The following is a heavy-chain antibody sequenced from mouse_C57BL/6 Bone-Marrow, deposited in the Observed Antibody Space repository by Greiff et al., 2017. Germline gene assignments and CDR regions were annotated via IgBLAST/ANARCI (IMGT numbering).Heavy chain of an antibody. V-gene: IGHV1-64*01. J-gene: IGHJ3*01. CDR1: GYTFTSYW. D-gene: IGHD2-2*01. Sequence: QVQLQQPGAELVKPGASVKLSCKASGYTFTSYWMHWVKQRPGQGLEWIGMIHPNSGSTNYNEKFKSKATLTVDKSSSTAYMQLSRLTSEGSAVYYCARRGYGYDVWFAYWGQGTLVTVSA. CDR2: IHPNSGST. CDR3: ARRGYGYDVWFAY.